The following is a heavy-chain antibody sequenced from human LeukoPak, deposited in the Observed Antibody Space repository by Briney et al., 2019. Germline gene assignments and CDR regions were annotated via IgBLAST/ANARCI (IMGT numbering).Heavy chain of an antibody. CDR3: ARVPPPKYSGWYFLFDY. Sequence: ASVKVSCKASGYTFTSYAMNWVRQAPGQGLEWMGWINTNTGNPTYAQGFTGRFVFSLDTSVSTAYLQISSLKAEDTAVYYCARVPPPKYSGWYFLFDYWGQGTLVTVSS. V-gene: IGHV7-4-1*02. J-gene: IGHJ4*02. CDR1: GYTFTSYA. CDR2: INTNTGNP. D-gene: IGHD6-19*01.